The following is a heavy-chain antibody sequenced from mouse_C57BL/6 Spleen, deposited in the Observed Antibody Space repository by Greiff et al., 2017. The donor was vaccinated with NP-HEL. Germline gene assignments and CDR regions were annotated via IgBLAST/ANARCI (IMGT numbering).Heavy chain of an antibody. CDR3: ARHDGSSYDY. J-gene: IGHJ2*01. V-gene: IGHV1-61*01. CDR2: IYPSDSET. CDR1: GYTFTSYW. D-gene: IGHD1-1*01. Sequence: QVQLQQPGAELVRPGSSVKLSCKASGYTFTSYWMDWVKQRPGQGLEWIGNIYPSDSETHYNQKFKDKATLTVDKSSSTAYMQLSSLTSEDSAVYYCARHDGSSYDYWGQGTTLTVSS.